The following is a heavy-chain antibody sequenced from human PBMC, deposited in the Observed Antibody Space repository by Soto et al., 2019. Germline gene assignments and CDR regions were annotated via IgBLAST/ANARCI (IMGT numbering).Heavy chain of an antibody. CDR2: ISGSGANT. CDR3: AKDGKNSNGWGAAFEI. J-gene: IGHJ3*02. CDR1: GFTFTDYA. D-gene: IGHD6-19*01. Sequence: EVQVLESGGGLVQPGGSLRLSCAASGFTFTDYAMNWVRQAPGKGLEWGSTISGSGANTYYADSVRGRFTISRDTSKNTLSLQMSSLRAEDTAVYYCAKDGKNSNGWGAAFEIWGQGTVVTVS. V-gene: IGHV3-23*01.